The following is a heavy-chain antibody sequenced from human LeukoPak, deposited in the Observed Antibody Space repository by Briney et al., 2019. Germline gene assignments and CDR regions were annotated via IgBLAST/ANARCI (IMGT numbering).Heavy chain of an antibody. V-gene: IGHV3-7*01. Sequence: PGGSLRLSCAASGFTFSSYWMSWVRQAPGKGLEWVANIKQDGSDKYYVDSVKGRFTISRDNAKNSLYLQMNSLRAEDTGVYYGARDGSGWYDYWGQGILVTVSS. D-gene: IGHD6-19*01. CDR2: IKQDGSDK. CDR3: ARDGSGWYDY. CDR1: GFTFSSYW. J-gene: IGHJ4*02.